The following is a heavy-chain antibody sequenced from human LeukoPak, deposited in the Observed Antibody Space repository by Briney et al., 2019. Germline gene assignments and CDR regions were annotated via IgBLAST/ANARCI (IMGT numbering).Heavy chain of an antibody. D-gene: IGHD5-12*01. CDR1: GFTFSSYA. CDR3: ARGPSGYHNT. Sequence: GGSLRLSCAASGFTFSSYAMHWVRQAPGKGLDWVALISYDGSNKYYADSVKGRFTISRDNSKNTLYLQMNSLRAEDTAVYYCARGPSGYHNTGGQGTLVTVSS. CDR2: ISYDGSNK. V-gene: IGHV3-33*05. J-gene: IGHJ4*02.